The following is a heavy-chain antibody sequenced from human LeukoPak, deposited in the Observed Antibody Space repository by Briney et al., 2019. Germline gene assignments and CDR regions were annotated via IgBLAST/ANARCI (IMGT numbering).Heavy chain of an antibody. Sequence: ASVKVSCKASGGTFSSYAISWVRQAPGQGLEWMGGIIPIFGTANYAQKFQGRVTITADESTSTAYMELSSLRSEDTAVYYCARGLITVTMRGSGYYFDYWGQGTLVTVSS. J-gene: IGHJ4*02. V-gene: IGHV1-69*13. CDR1: GGTFSSYA. CDR2: IIPIFGTA. CDR3: ARGLITVTMRGSGYYFDY. D-gene: IGHD4-11*01.